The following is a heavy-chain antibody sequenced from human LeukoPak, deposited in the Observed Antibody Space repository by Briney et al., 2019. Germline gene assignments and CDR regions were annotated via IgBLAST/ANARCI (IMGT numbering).Heavy chain of an antibody. D-gene: IGHD3-16*01. Sequence: GGSLRLSCAASGFTFSNFAMHWVRQAPGKGLEWVAVISYDGDNEYYADSVKGQFTISRDNSKDRLYLQMNSLRPEDTAMYYCARVRGGRSWYYYGMDVWGRGTTVTVSS. J-gene: IGHJ6*02. CDR3: ARVRGGRSWYYYGMDV. V-gene: IGHV3-30-3*01. CDR1: GFTFSNFA. CDR2: ISYDGDNE.